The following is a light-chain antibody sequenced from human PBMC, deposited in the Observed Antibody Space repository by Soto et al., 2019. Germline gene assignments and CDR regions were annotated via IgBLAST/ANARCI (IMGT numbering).Light chain of an antibody. V-gene: IGLV1-40*01. J-gene: IGLJ1*01. CDR3: QSYDSSLSYV. CDR2: GNS. CDR1: SSNIGAGYD. Sequence: QSVLTQPPSVSGAPGQRVTISCTASSSNIGAGYDVYWYQQLPGTAPKLLIYGNSNLPSGVPDRFSGSKSGTSASLAITGLEAEDEADYYCQSYDSSLSYVLGTGTKLTVL.